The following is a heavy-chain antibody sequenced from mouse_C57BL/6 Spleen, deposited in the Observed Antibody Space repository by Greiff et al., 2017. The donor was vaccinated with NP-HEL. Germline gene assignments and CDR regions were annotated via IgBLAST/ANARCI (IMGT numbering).Heavy chain of an antibody. CDR3: TRGGSNGVYYAMDY. CDR1: GFTFSDAW. D-gene: IGHD2-5*01. V-gene: IGHV6-6*01. CDR2: IRNKANNHAT. J-gene: IGHJ4*01. Sequence: DVQLQESGGGLVQPGGSMKLSCAASGFTFSDAWMDWVRQSPEKGLEWVAEIRNKANNHATYYAESVKGRFTISRDDSKSSVYLQMNSLRAEDTGIYYCTRGGSNGVYYAMDYWGQGTSVTVSS.